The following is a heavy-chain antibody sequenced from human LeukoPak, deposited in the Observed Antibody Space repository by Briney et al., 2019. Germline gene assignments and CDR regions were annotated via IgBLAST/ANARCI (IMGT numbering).Heavy chain of an antibody. CDR1: GGSISSSNW. CDR3: ARAEQYYYDSSGYYRD. V-gene: IGHV4-4*02. CDR2: IHHSGTT. J-gene: IGHJ4*02. Sequence: PSETLSLTCAVSGGSISSSNWWGWVRQPPGRGLECIGEIHHSGTTNYNPSLKSRVTISVDKSKNQFSLKLSSVTAADTAVYYCARAEQYYYDSSGYYRDWGQGTLVTVSS. D-gene: IGHD3-22*01.